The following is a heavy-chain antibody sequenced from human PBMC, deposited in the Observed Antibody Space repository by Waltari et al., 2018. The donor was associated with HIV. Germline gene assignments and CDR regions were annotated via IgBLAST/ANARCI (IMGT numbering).Heavy chain of an antibody. CDR2: INAGNGNT. CDR1: GYTFTSYA. J-gene: IGHJ4*02. D-gene: IGHD4-17*01. Sequence: QVQLVQSGAEVKKPGASVKVSCKASGYTFTSYAMHWVRQAPGQRLEWMGWINAGNGNTKYSQKFQGRVTITRDTSASTAYMELSSLRSEDTAVYYCARDSTVTIRGNFDYWGQGTLVTVSS. CDR3: ARDSTVTIRGNFDY. V-gene: IGHV1-3*01.